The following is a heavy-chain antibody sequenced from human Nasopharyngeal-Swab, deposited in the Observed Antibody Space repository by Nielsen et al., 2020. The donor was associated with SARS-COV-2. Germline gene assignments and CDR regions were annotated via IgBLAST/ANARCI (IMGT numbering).Heavy chain of an antibody. CDR3: AKAPYLRGLDV. CDR1: GFTFNSYA. Sequence: GASLRLSCAASGFTFNSYAMSWVRQAPGKGLEWVSIISGSGDTTYYADSVKDRFTISRDNSKNTLYLQTNSLRVEDTAVYYCAKAPYLRGLDVWGQGTTVTVSS. D-gene: IGHD2-21*01. J-gene: IGHJ6*02. CDR2: ISGSGDTT. V-gene: IGHV3-23*01.